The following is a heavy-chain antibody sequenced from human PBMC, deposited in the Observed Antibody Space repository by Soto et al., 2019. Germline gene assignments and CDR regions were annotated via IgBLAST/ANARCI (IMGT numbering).Heavy chain of an antibody. D-gene: IGHD2-15*01. Sequence: QVQLVQSGAEVKKPGASVKVSCKASGYTFTSYGISWVRQAPGQGLEWMGWISAYNGNTSYAQKLQGRVTMTTDTSTSTAYMELRSLRSDDTAVYYCARKQDGYYYYYGMDVWGQGTTVTVSS. CDR1: GYTFTSYG. CDR3: ARKQDGYYYYYGMDV. CDR2: ISAYNGNT. J-gene: IGHJ6*02. V-gene: IGHV1-18*01.